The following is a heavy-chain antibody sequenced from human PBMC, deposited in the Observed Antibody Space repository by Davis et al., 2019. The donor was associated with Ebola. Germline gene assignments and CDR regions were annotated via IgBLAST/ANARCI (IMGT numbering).Heavy chain of an antibody. V-gene: IGHV4-39*01. CDR3: ARKSYPFCGGDCSHTHYGMDV. D-gene: IGHD2-21*02. CDR1: GGSISSSSYY. Sequence: PSETLSLTCTVSGGSISSSSYYWGWIRQPPGKGLEWIGSIYYSGSTYYNPSLKSRVTISVDTSKNQFSLKLSSVTAADTAVYYCARKSYPFCGGDCSHTHYGMDVWGQGTTVTVSS. CDR2: IYYSGST. J-gene: IGHJ6*02.